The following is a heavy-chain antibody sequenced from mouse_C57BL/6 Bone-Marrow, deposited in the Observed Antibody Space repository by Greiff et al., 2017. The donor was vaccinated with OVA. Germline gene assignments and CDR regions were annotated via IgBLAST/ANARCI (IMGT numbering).Heavy chain of an antibody. CDR3: ARSYYSSYDY. J-gene: IGHJ2*01. D-gene: IGHD2-5*01. CDR2: IYPGSGNT. CDR1: GYTFTDYY. V-gene: IGHV1-76*01. Sequence: QVQLQQSGAELVRPGASVKLSCKASGYTFTDYYINWVKQRPGQGLEWIARIYPGSGNTYYNEKFKGKATLTAEKSSSTAYMQLSSLTSEDSAVYFCARSYYSSYDYWGQGTTLTVSS.